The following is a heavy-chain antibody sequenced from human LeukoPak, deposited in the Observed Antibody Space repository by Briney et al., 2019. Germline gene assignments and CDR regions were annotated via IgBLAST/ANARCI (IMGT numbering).Heavy chain of an antibody. V-gene: IGHV5-51*01. Sequence: GESLKISCKGSGYSFTSHWIAWVRQMPGKGLEWMGIIYPGDSDTRYGPSFQGQVTISADKSISTAYLQWTSLQASDTAMYYCARLGPRGYSYGLDAFDIWGQGTMVTVSS. CDR2: IYPGDSDT. CDR3: ARLGPRGYSYGLDAFDI. D-gene: IGHD5-18*01. CDR1: GYSFTSHW. J-gene: IGHJ3*02.